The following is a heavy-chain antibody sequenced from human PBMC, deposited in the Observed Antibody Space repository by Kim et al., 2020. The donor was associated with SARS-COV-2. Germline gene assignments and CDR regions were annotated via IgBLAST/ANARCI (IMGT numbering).Heavy chain of an antibody. V-gene: IGHV3-30-3*01. CDR1: GFIFISHA. D-gene: IGHD6-6*01. CDR3: ARDLAARRNPKYYYYGMDV. J-gene: IGHJ6*02. Sequence: GGSLRLSCAVSGFIFISHAMHWVRQAPGKGLEWMAVISYDRSNKYYADSVKGRFTISRDNSKNTLYLQMSSLRAEDTAVYYCARDLAARRNPKYYYYGMDVWGQGTTVTVSS. CDR2: ISYDRSNK.